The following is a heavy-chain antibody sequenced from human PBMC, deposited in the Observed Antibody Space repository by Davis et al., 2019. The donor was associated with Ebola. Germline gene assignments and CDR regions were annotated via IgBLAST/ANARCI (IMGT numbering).Heavy chain of an antibody. Sequence: GESLKISCAASGFTVSSNYMSWVRQAPGKGLEWVSAISGSGGSTYYADSVKGRFTISRDNSKNTLYLQMNSLRAEDTAVYYCAKEGLWFGELWYYYYGMDVWGQGTTVTVSS. V-gene: IGHV3-23*01. CDR1: GFTVSSNY. CDR2: ISGSGGST. J-gene: IGHJ6*02. CDR3: AKEGLWFGELWYYYYGMDV. D-gene: IGHD3-10*01.